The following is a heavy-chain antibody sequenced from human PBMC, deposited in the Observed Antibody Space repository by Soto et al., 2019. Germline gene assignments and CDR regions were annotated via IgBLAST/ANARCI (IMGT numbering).Heavy chain of an antibody. CDR1: CGSISVSYDY. CDR3: ATSQKGYNWNYFDH. D-gene: IGHD1-20*01. Sequence: LXLTFAVCCGSISVSYDYWGWLRQSPGKGPEWIGSVFYTGFTSYNPSLESRVSVSVDTSKNQFSLKVSGVSAADTAVYYCATSQKGYNWNYFDHWGQGALVTVSS. V-gene: IGHV4-39*01. J-gene: IGHJ4*02. CDR2: VFYTGFT.